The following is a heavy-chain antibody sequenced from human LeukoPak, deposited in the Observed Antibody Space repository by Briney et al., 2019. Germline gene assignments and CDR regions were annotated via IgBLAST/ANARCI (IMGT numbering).Heavy chain of an antibody. V-gene: IGHV1-69*04. Sequence: SVEVSCKASGGTFSSYAISWVRQAPGQGLEWMGRIIPILGIANYAQKFQGRVTITADKSTSTAYMELSSLRSEDTAVYYCARDTDIVVVVAGGWFDPWGQGTLVTVSS. J-gene: IGHJ5*02. D-gene: IGHD2-15*01. CDR2: IIPILGIA. CDR3: ARDTDIVVVVAGGWFDP. CDR1: GGTFSSYA.